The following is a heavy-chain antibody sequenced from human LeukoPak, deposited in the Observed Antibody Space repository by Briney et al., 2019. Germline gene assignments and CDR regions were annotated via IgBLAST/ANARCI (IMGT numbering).Heavy chain of an antibody. Sequence: SETLSLTCTVSGGSISGYYWSWIRQPPGMGLEWIAYIHYSGSTNYNPSLKGRVTISVDTSNNEFSLKLSSVTAADTAVYYCARGVPPSYCSGGSCYFAPHFDNWGQGTLVTVSS. CDR1: GGSISGYY. CDR2: IHYSGST. D-gene: IGHD2-15*01. V-gene: IGHV4-59*08. J-gene: IGHJ4*02. CDR3: ARGVPPSYCSGGSCYFAPHFDN.